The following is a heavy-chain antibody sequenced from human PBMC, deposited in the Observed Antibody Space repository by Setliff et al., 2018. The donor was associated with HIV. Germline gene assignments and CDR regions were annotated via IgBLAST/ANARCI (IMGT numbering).Heavy chain of an antibody. CDR2: IKEDGSEK. D-gene: IGHD3-9*01. CDR3: AREGLGSEYFDY. J-gene: IGHJ4*02. V-gene: IGHV3-7*01. Sequence: GGSLRLSCAASGFVFTDHSLHWVRQAPGEGLEWISYIKEDGSEKYFVDSVKGRFTISRDNAKNSLYLQMNSLRAEDTAVYYCAREGLGSEYFDYWGQGTLVTVSS. CDR1: GFVFTDHS.